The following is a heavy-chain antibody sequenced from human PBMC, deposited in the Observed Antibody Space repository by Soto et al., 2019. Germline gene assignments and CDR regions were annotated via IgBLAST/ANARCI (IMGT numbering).Heavy chain of an antibody. CDR3: ASHRITMVRGVPYYYYGMDV. J-gene: IGHJ6*02. D-gene: IGHD3-10*01. V-gene: IGHV5-51*01. CDR2: IYPGDSDT. CDR1: VSSFTSYW. Sequence: GESLKISCTASVSSFTSYWIGWVRQMSVTGLEWMGIIYPGDSDTRYSPSFQGQVTISADKSISTAYLQWSSLKASDTAMYYCASHRITMVRGVPYYYYGMDVWAQGTTVTASS.